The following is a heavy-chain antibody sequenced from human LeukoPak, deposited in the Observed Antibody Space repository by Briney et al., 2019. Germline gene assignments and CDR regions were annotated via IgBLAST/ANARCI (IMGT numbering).Heavy chain of an antibody. V-gene: IGHV3-23*01. CDR3: ARYYGSGTYALDY. Sequence: GGSLRLSCAASGFTLSSYAMSWVRQAPGKGLEWVSAISGSGGSTYYADSVKGRFTISRDNAKNTLYLQMNSLRAEDTAVYYCARYYGSGTYALDYWGQGTLVTVSS. CDR1: GFTLSSYA. CDR2: ISGSGGST. D-gene: IGHD3-10*01. J-gene: IGHJ4*02.